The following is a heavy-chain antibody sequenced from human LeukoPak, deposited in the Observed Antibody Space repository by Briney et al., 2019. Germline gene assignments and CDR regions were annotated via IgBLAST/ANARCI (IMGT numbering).Heavy chain of an antibody. CDR3: AKCGGYSTSNWFDP. CDR1: GFTFSAYA. CDR2: ISGSGSTT. J-gene: IGHJ5*02. D-gene: IGHD1-26*01. Sequence: PGGSLRLSCAASGFTFSAYAMSWVRQAPGKGLEWVSLISGSGSTTYYADSVKGRFTISRDNSKNTLYLQLNDLRVEDTAIYYCAKCGGYSTSNWFDPWGQGALVTVSS. V-gene: IGHV3-23*01.